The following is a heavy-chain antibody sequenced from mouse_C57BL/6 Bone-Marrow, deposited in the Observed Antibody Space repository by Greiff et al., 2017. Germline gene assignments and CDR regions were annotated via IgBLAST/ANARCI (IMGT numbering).Heavy chain of an antibody. J-gene: IGHJ1*03. D-gene: IGHD1-1*01. CDR3: AREKMTTVVAKTAYWYFDV. CDR2: IHPNSGST. CDR1: GYTFTSYW. Sequence: QVQLQQPGAELVKPGASVKLSCKASGYTFTSYWMHWVKQRPGQGLEWIGMIHPNSGSTNYNEKFKSKATLTVDKSSSTAYMQLSSLTSEDSAVYYCAREKMTTVVAKTAYWYFDVWGTGTTVTVSS. V-gene: IGHV1-64*01.